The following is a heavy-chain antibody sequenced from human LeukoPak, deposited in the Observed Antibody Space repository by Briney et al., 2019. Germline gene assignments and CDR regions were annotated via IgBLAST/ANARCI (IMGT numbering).Heavy chain of an antibody. Sequence: SETLSLTCTVSGGSISSYHWSWIRQPPGKGLEWIGYIYYSGSTNYNPSLKSRVTISVDTSKNQFSLKLSSVTAADTAVYYCARVNSSGIQIDYWGQGTLVTVSS. CDR1: GGSISSYH. CDR2: IYYSGST. V-gene: IGHV4-59*01. CDR3: ARVNSSGIQIDY. J-gene: IGHJ4*02. D-gene: IGHD3-22*01.